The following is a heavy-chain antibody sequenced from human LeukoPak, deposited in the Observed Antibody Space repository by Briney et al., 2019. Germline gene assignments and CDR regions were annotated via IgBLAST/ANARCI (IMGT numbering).Heavy chain of an antibody. J-gene: IGHJ5*02. V-gene: IGHV5-51*01. CDR3: ARHSGGTSGWLGP. CDR2: IYPGDSDT. Sequence: GESLKISCKGSADSFTNWIAWVRQMPGKGLEWMGSIYPGDSDTRYSPSFQGQVTISADKSITTAYLQWSSLKASDTAMYYCARHSGGTSGWLGPWGRGTLVTVSS. CDR1: ADSFTNW. D-gene: IGHD2-15*01.